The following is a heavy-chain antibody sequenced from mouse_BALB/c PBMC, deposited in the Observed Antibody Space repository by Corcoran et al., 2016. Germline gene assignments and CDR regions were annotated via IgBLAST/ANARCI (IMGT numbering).Heavy chain of an antibody. CDR2: INTYTGEP. J-gene: IGHJ2*01. CDR1: GYTFTNYG. D-gene: IGHD3-1*01. Sequence: QIQLVQSGPELKNPGETVKISCKASGYTFTNYGMNWVKQAPGKGLKWMGWINTYTGEPTYADDFKGRFAFSLETSASTAYLQINNLKNEDMATYFCARGSSGYDYWGQGTTLTVSS. CDR3: ARGSSGYDY. V-gene: IGHV9-1*02.